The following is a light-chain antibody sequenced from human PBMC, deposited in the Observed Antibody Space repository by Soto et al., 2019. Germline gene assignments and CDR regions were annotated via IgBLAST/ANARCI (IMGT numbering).Light chain of an antibody. J-gene: IGLJ1*01. CDR1: SSDVGGYNY. V-gene: IGLV2-14*01. CDR3: RSYTSSSAPYV. Sequence: QSALTQPASVSGSPGQSITISCTGTSSDVGGYNYVSWYQQHPGKAPKLMIYDVSNRPSGGSNRVSGSKSGNTASLTISGVQAEGEDDYYCRSYTSSSAPYVFGTGTKLTVL. CDR2: DVS.